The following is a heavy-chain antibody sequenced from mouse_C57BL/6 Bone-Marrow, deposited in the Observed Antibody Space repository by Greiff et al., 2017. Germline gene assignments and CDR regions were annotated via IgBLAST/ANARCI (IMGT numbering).Heavy chain of an antibody. CDR1: GFTFSDAW. Sequence: EVQWVESGGGLVQPGGSMKLSCAASGFTFSDAWMDWVRQSPEKGLEWVAEIRNKANNHATYYAESVKGRFTISRDDSKSSVYLQMNSLRAEDTGIYYCTRIYYDYEGYAMDYWGQGTSVTVSS. CDR3: TRIYYDYEGYAMDY. CDR2: IRNKANNHAT. V-gene: IGHV6-6*01. J-gene: IGHJ4*01. D-gene: IGHD2-4*01.